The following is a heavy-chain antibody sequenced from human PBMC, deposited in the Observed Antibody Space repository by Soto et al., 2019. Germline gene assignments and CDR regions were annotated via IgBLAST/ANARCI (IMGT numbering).Heavy chain of an antibody. CDR1: GFSFSNYA. J-gene: IGHJ4*02. CDR3: AKPGAGGRFLEWSVDY. D-gene: IGHD3-3*01. Sequence: QVQLVESGGGVVQPGRSLRLSCADSGFSFSNYAMYWVRQAPGKGLEWVAVISSDGSYKYYADSLKGRFTISRDNSKNTLYLQMTSLRGEDTAVYYCAKPGAGGRFLEWSVDYWCQGTLVTVSP. CDR2: ISSDGSYK. V-gene: IGHV3-30*18.